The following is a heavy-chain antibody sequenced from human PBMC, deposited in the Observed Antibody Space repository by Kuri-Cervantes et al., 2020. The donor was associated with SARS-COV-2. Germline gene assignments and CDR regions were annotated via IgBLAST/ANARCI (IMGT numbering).Heavy chain of an antibody. CDR3: ARTNSGSFYFDY. V-gene: IGHV3-53*01. CDR1: GFTVSSNY. Sequence: GSLKISCAASGFTVSSNYMSWVRQAPGKGLEWVSVIYSGGSTYYADSVKGRFTISRDNSKNTLYLQMNSLRAEDTAVYYCARTNSGSFYFDYWGQGTLVTVSS. J-gene: IGHJ4*02. CDR2: IYSGGST. D-gene: IGHD1-26*01.